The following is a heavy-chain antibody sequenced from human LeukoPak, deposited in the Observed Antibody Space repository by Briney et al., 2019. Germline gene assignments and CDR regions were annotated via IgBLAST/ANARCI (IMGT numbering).Heavy chain of an antibody. CDR3: AKWGPYCVGDYCPALDS. V-gene: IGHV3-7*01. D-gene: IGHD2-21*02. Sequence: HPGGSLRLSCAASGFTFSSYWMSWVRQAPGKGLEWVANIKQDGSEKYYADSMKGRFTTSRDNAKESLYLQLNSLRAEDTAVYYCAKWGPYCVGDYCPALDSWGPGTLVTVSS. CDR2: IKQDGSEK. J-gene: IGHJ4*02. CDR1: GFTFSSYW.